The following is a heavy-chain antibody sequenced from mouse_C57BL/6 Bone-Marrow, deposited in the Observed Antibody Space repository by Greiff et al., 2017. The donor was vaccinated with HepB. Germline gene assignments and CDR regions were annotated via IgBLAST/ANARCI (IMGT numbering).Heavy chain of an antibody. CDR1: GFSFTSYG. D-gene: IGHD2-5*01. CDR2: IWSGGST. V-gene: IGHV2-2*01. CDR3: ARRGYYSNYYAMDY. J-gene: IGHJ4*01. Sequence: VQLQESGPGLVQPSQSLSITCTVSGFSFTSYGVHWVRQSPGKGLEWLGVIWSGGSTDYNAAFISRLSISKDNSKSQVFFKMNSLQADDTAIYYCARRGYYSNYYAMDYWGQGTSVTVSS.